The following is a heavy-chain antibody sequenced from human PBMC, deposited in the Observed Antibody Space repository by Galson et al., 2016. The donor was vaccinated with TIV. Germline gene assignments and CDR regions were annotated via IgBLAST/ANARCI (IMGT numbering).Heavy chain of an antibody. Sequence: SLRLSCAASGSTFSASTMHWVRQASGKGLEWVARVRTKPNNYATAYAASVEGRFTISRDDSKNTAYLQMNSLITEDTAVYYCTKSEDFVVFHHWGQGALVAVSS. CDR3: TKSEDFVVFHH. D-gene: IGHD2-15*01. V-gene: IGHV3-73*01. CDR1: GSTFSAST. CDR2: VRTKPNNYAT. J-gene: IGHJ4*02.